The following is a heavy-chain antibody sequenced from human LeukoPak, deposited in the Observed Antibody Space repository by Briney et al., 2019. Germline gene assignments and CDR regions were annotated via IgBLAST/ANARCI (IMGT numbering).Heavy chain of an antibody. CDR2: IYTSGIT. Sequence: PSETLSLTCTVSGGSISSGSYHWSWIRQPAGKGLEGIGRIYTSGITNYNPSLKSRVTISGDTSKNQFSLKLSSVTAADTAVYYCARVDYRNLSYYMDVWGKGTTVTVSS. D-gene: IGHD3-16*01. CDR3: ARVDYRNLSYYMDV. CDR1: GGSISSGSYH. V-gene: IGHV4-61*02. J-gene: IGHJ6*03.